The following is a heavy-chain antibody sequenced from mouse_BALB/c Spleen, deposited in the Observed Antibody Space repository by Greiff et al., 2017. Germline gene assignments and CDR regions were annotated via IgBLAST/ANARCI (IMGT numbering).Heavy chain of an antibody. V-gene: IGHV2-9*02. D-gene: IGHD2-14*01. CDR3: DRGIGSWFAY. Sequence: VHLVESGPGLVAPSQSLSITCTASGFSLTSYGVHWVRQPPGKGLEWLGVIWAGGSTNYNSALMSRMSTSKDNSKSHVCLKMNSLQTDDTAMYSCDRGIGSWFAYWGQGTLVTVSA. J-gene: IGHJ3*01. CDR1: GFSLTSYG. CDR2: IWAGGST.